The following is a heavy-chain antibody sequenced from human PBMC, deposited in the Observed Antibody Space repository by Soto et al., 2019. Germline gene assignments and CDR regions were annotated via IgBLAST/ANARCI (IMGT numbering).Heavy chain of an antibody. CDR1: GAPFTGINC. V-gene: IGHV4-4*02. D-gene: IGHD3-3*01. CDR3: AARVWSGHGR. CDR2: FYHSGST. J-gene: IGHJ4*02. Sequence: QWHRRGWGPGRVKPSGPLPLPGGAFGAPFTGINCWGWVRRPPGKGLEWMGEFYHSGSTNYNPSLKSRVTISVDKSKNQFSLKLTSVTAADTGVYFCAARVWSGHGRWGQGTLVTVSS.